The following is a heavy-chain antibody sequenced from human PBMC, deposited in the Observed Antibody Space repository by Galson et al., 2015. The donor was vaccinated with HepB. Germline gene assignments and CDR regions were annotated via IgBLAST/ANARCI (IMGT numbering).Heavy chain of an antibody. J-gene: IGHJ6*02. CDR1: GFSLSTSGMC. Sequence: PALVKPTQPLTLTCTFSGFSLSTSGMCVSWIRQPPGKALEWLARIDWDDDKYYSTSLKTRLTISKDTSKNQVVLTMTNMDPVDTATYYCARIGAMGYHYGMDVWGQGTTVTVSS. D-gene: IGHD5-18*01. CDR2: IDWDDDK. CDR3: ARIGAMGYHYGMDV. V-gene: IGHV2-70*11.